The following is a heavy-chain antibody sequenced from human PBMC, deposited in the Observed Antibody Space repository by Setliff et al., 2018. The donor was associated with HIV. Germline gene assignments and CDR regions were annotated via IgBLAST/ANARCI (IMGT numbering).Heavy chain of an antibody. CDR1: GGSISDYF. V-gene: IGHV4-59*01. CDR3: TLTSRLDGYFDP. J-gene: IGHJ5*02. Sequence: PSETLSLTCTVSGGSISDYFWNWIRQPPGEGLEWIGYIYDSGNTNYNPSLESRVSISVDTSKKQFYLKLNSVTAADSAVYYCTLTSRLDGYFDPWGQGTLVTVSS. D-gene: IGHD5-12*01. CDR2: IYDSGNT.